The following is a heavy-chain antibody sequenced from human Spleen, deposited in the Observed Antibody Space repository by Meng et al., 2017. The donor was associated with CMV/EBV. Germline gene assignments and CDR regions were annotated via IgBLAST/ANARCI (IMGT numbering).Heavy chain of an antibody. CDR2: ISSSGSTI. V-gene: IGHV3-48*03. J-gene: IGHJ4*02. D-gene: IGHD3-16*01. Sequence: GESLKISCAASGFTFSSYAMSWVRQAPGKGLEWVSYISSSGSTIYYADSVKGRFTISRDNAKNSLYLQMNSLRAEDTAVYYCARQWDYGYNSLDYWGQGTLVTVSS. CDR1: GFTFSSYA. CDR3: ARQWDYGYNSLDY.